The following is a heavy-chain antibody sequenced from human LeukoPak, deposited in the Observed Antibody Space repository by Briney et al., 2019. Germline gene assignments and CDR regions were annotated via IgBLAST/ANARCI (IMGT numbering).Heavy chain of an antibody. CDR1: GFTFSSYG. V-gene: IGHV3-21*01. Sequence: GGSLRLSCAASGFTFSSYGMRWVRQAPGKGLDGVSSISSSSSYIYYADSVKGRFTISRDNAKNSLYLQMNSLRAEDTAVYYCASLPVTNNLDYWGQGTLVTVSS. J-gene: IGHJ4*02. CDR3: ASLPVTNNLDY. D-gene: IGHD4-17*01. CDR2: ISSSSSYI.